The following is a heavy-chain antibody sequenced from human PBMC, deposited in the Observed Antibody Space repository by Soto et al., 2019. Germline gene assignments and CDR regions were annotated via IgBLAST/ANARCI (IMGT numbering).Heavy chain of an antibody. D-gene: IGHD6-13*01. V-gene: IGHV3-23*01. Sequence: EVQLLDSGGDLVQPGGSLRLSCVTSGFSFSTFAMGWFRRAPGKGLVWVSAVRPSGGRIYYAAPVRGRFSISRDDSKNTVYLQIDSLGPEDTAVYFCWREAAATRVWYTANHLGQSTLVIVSS. CDR1: GFSFSTFA. J-gene: IGHJ1*01. CDR3: WREAAATRVWYTANH. CDR2: VRPSGGRI.